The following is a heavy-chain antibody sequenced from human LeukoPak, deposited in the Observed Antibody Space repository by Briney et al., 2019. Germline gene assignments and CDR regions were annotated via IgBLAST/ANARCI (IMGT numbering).Heavy chain of an antibody. D-gene: IGHD3-10*01. Sequence: SETLSLTCAASGYSISSGYYWGWIRQPPGKGLEWIGSIYHSGSTYYNPSLKSRVTISVDTSKNQFSLKLSSVTAADTAVYYCARGGPGSHFDYWGQGTLVTVSS. CDR3: ARGGPGSHFDY. CDR2: IYHSGST. V-gene: IGHV4-38-2*01. J-gene: IGHJ4*02. CDR1: GYSISSGYY.